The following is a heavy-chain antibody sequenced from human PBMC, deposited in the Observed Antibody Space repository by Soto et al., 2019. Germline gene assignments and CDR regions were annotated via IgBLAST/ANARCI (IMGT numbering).Heavy chain of an antibody. V-gene: IGHV3-33*01. CDR3: ARDGDVNTGFVNDY. Sequence: QVQRVESGGGVVQPGRSLRLSCAASGFTFRSYGMHWVRQAPGKGLEWVAFIWHDGGKKFYAESVKGRFTLSRDNSKNTLDLQMTRLSAEDTAMYYCARDGDVNTGFVNDYFGQGSLVTVSS. CDR1: GFTFRSYG. CDR2: IWHDGGKK. J-gene: IGHJ4*02. D-gene: IGHD2-21*01.